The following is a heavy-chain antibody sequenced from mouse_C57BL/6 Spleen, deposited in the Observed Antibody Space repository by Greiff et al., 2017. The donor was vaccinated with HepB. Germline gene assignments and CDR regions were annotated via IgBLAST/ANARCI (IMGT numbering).Heavy chain of an antibody. CDR2: IDPETGGT. CDR3: TRNHYDYAMDY. V-gene: IGHV1-15*01. CDR1: GYTFTDYE. D-gene: IGHD2-4*01. Sequence: QVQLQQSGAELVRPGASVTLSCKASGYTFTDYEMHWVKQTPVHGLEWIGAIDPETGGTAYNQKFKGKAILTADKSSSTAYMELRSLTSEDSAVYYCTRNHYDYAMDYWGQGTSVTVSS. J-gene: IGHJ4*01.